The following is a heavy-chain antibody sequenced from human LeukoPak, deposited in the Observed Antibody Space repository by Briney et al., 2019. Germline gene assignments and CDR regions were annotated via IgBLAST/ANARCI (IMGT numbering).Heavy chain of an antibody. Sequence: GGSLRLSCAASGFTFSSYAMSWVRQAPGKGLEWVSSISASGGTTYYADSVKGWFTISRDNSKNTLYLQMLSLRAEDWAIYYCAKDPREYCSSTSCPNWFDPWGQGTLVTVSS. CDR2: ISASGGTT. J-gene: IGHJ5*02. CDR3: AKDPREYCSSTSCPNWFDP. D-gene: IGHD2-2*01. CDR1: GFTFSSYA. V-gene: IGHV3-23*01.